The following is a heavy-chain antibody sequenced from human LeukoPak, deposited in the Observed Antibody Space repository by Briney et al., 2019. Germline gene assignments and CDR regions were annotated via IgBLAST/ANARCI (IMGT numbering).Heavy chain of an antibody. J-gene: IGHJ4*02. CDR3: ASAYGSGSYYNGFLY. Sequence: SETLSLTCAVSGYSISSGYYWGWIRQPPGKGMDWIGSIYHRGSTYYNPSLKSRVTISVDTSKNQLSLKLSSVTAADTAVYYCASAYGSGSYYNGFLYWGQGTLVTVSS. CDR2: IYHRGST. D-gene: IGHD3-10*01. V-gene: IGHV4-38-2*01. CDR1: GYSISSGYY.